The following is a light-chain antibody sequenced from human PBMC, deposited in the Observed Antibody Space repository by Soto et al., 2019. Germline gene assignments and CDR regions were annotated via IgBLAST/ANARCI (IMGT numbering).Light chain of an antibody. CDR3: MQGAHWTRT. J-gene: IGKJ1*01. CDR2: GAS. V-gene: IGKV3D-15*01. Sequence: DIVITQSPATPSVAPGVRATLFCRASQSVSTSLAWDQQKPGQYPRIIIYGASNRATGIPDRFSGSGSGTDFTLKISRVEAEEVGVYYCMQGAHWTRTFGHGTKVEIK. CDR1: QSVSTS.